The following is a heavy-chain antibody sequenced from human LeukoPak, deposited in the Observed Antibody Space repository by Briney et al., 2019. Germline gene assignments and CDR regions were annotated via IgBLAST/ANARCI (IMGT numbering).Heavy chain of an antibody. CDR1: GYTFINYG. CDR3: ARDLFLNVGAALN. CDR2: ISVHNGFT. D-gene: IGHD2-15*01. Sequence: ASVKVSCKASGYTFINYGINWMRQAPGQGLEWLAWISVHNGFTKYAQKLQGRVTVTTDTSTSTAYMELRSLSSDDTAVYYCARDLFLNVGAALNWGQVALVTVSS. J-gene: IGHJ4*02. V-gene: IGHV1-18*01.